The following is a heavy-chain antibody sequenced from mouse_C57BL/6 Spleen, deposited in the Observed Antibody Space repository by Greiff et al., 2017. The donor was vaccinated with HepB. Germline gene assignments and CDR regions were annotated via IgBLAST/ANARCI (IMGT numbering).Heavy chain of an antibody. CDR1: GYTFTSYW. D-gene: IGHD1-2*01. Sequence: QVQLKQPGAELVRPGTSVKLSCKASGYTFTSYWMHWVKQRPGQGLEWIGVIDPSDSYTNYNQKFKGKATLTVDTSSSTAYMQLSSLTSEDSAVYYCARHYGLYAMDYWGQGTSVTVSS. CDR3: ARHYGLYAMDY. V-gene: IGHV1-59*01. J-gene: IGHJ4*01. CDR2: IDPSDSYT.